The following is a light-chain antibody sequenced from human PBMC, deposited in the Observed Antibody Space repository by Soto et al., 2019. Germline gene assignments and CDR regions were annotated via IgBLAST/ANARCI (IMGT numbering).Light chain of an antibody. CDR2: EVS. V-gene: IGLV2-14*01. CDR3: SSYTSSSTLYV. CDR1: SRDVGGYNY. Sequence: QSVLTQPASVSGSPGQSITISCTGTSRDVGGYNYVCWYQQHPGKAPKLMIYEVSNRPSGVSNRFSGSKSGNTASLTISGLQAEDEADYYCSSYTSSSTLYVFGTGTEVTVL. J-gene: IGLJ1*01.